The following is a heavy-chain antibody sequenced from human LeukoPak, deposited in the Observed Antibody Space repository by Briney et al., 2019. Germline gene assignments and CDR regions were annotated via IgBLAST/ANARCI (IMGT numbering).Heavy chain of an antibody. D-gene: IGHD5-24*01. Sequence: PGGSLRLSCAASGFTFSNYGMHWVRQAPGKGLEWVAFIRYDGSNKYYADSVKGRFTISRDNSKNTLYLQMNSLRAEDTAVYYCAKEPRGGDGYNDLDYWGQGTLVTVSS. CDR1: GFTFSNYG. J-gene: IGHJ4*02. CDR2: IRYDGSNK. CDR3: AKEPRGGDGYNDLDY. V-gene: IGHV3-30*02.